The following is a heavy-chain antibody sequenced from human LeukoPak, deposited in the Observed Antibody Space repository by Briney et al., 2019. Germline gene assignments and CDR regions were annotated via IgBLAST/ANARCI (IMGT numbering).Heavy chain of an antibody. V-gene: IGHV1-69*04. Sequence: PGASVKVSCKASGYTFTSYAISWVRQAPGQGLEWMGRIIPILGIANYAQKFQGRVTITADKSTSTACMELSSLRSEDTAVYYCAREFRGYSYGFPFDYWGQGTLVTVSS. CDR3: AREFRGYSYGFPFDY. CDR2: IIPILGIA. CDR1: GYTFTSYA. D-gene: IGHD5-18*01. J-gene: IGHJ4*02.